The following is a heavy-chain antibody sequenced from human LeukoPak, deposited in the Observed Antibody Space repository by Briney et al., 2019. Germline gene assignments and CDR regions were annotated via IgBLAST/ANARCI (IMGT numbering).Heavy chain of an antibody. Sequence: GGTLRLSCAASAFTFSNYGLSWVPQAPGKGLEWVSAISGGGSATYYVDFVKGRFTISRDNSKNPLFLQMNNWRADDTAVYNCAGGAGVYCCGMDVWGQGTWVTVSS. CDR3: AGGAGVYCCGMDV. CDR1: AFTFSNYG. CDR2: ISGGGSAT. J-gene: IGHJ6*02. V-gene: IGHV3-23*01. D-gene: IGHD3-16*01.